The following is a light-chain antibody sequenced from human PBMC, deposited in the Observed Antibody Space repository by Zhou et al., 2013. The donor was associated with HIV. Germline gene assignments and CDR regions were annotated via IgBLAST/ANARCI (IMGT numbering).Light chain of an antibody. CDR3: QYYGDSSRT. J-gene: IGKJ1*01. V-gene: IGKV1-5*03. CDR2: KAS. CDR1: HDIGDW. Sequence: DIQMTQSPSSLSASVGDRVTITCRSSHDIGDWLAWYQQKPGTAPKLLISKASTLRSGVPSRFSGSGSGTEFHLSIVSLQPEDFATYYCQYYGDSSRTFGRGT.